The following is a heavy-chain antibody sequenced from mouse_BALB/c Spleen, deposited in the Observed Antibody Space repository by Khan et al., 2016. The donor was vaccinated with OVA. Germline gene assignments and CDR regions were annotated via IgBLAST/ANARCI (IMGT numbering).Heavy chain of an antibody. CDR1: GFSLTSYG. V-gene: IGHV2-9*02. CDR2: IWTGGST. CDR3: ARYYGNYGWYFDV. Sequence: QVQLKESGPDLVAPSQSLSITCTVSGFSLTSYGVHWVRQPPGKGLEWLGVIWTGGSTNYNSALMSRLSISKDNSKSQVFLKMNSLQTDDTAMYYCARYYGNYGWYFDVWGAGTTVTVPS. J-gene: IGHJ1*01. D-gene: IGHD2-1*01.